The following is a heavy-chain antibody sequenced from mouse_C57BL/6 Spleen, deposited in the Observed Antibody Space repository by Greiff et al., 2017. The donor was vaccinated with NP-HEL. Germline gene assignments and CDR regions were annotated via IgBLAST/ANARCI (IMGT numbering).Heavy chain of an antibody. D-gene: IGHD4-1*01. J-gene: IGHJ1*01. CDR2: IDPEDGDT. V-gene: IGHV14-1*01. CDR3: TKSGTGWYFDF. Sequence: EVQLQQSGAELVRPGASVKLSCTASGFNITDYYMHWVKQRPEQGLEWIGRIDPEDGDTEYAPKFQGKATMTADTSSNTAYLQLSSLTSEDTAVYYCTKSGTGWYFDFWGQGTTVTVSS. CDR1: GFNITDYY.